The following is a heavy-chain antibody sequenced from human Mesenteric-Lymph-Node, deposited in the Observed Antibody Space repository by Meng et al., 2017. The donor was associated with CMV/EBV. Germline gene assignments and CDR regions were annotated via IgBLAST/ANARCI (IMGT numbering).Heavy chain of an antibody. D-gene: IGHD4/OR15-4a*01. CDR3: ARGVLAGYFDY. Sequence: GESLKISCAASGITFSSYWMNWVRQAPGKGLEWVSVIYSGGSTYYADSVKGRFTISRDNSKNTLYLQMNSLRAEDTAVYYCARGVLAGYFDYWGQGTLVTVSS. J-gene: IGHJ4*02. CDR2: IYSGGST. V-gene: IGHV3-66*02. CDR1: GITFSSYW.